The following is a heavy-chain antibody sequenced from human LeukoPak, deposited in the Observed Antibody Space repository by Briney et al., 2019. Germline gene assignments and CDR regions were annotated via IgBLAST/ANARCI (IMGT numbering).Heavy chain of an antibody. CDR1: GFTSGSYG. CDR2: ISGSGADT. CDR3: AKDQTPIWYAYYRYFDY. J-gene: IGHJ4*02. Sequence: GGSLRLSCAASGFTSGSYGMTWVRQASGKGLEWVSSISGSGADTYYADSVKGRFTITRDNSKNTLYLQMNSLRAEDTAVYYCAKDQTPIWYAYYRYFDYWGQGTLVTASS. D-gene: IGHD3-16*01. V-gene: IGHV3-23*01.